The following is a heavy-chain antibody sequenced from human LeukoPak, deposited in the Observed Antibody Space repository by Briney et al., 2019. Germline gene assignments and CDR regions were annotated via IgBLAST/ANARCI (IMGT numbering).Heavy chain of an antibody. CDR2: INPNSGGT. CDR1: KYTFTGYY. J-gene: IGHJ4*02. D-gene: IGHD6-13*01. V-gene: IGHV1-2*02. Sequence: ASVKVSCKASKYTFTGYYMHWVRQAPGQGLEWMGWINPNSGGTNYAQKFQGRVTMTRDTSISTAYMELSRLRSDDTAVYYCARVRIAAAGTLDWGQGTLVTVSS. CDR3: ARVRIAAAGTLD.